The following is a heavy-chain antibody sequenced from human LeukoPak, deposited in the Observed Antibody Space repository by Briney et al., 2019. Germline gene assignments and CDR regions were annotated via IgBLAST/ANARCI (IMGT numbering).Heavy chain of an antibody. CDR3: AKGALYSSGSHYYYGMDV. V-gene: IGHV3-23*01. J-gene: IGHJ6*02. Sequence: GGSLRLSCTASGFTLSSYAMSWVRQAPGKGLEWVSLISGNAGSTYYADSVKGRFTISRDITKNTLYLQMNSLRAEDTAVYYCAKGALYSSGSHYYYGMDVWGQGTTVTVSS. CDR1: GFTLSSYA. D-gene: IGHD6-19*01. CDR2: ISGNAGST.